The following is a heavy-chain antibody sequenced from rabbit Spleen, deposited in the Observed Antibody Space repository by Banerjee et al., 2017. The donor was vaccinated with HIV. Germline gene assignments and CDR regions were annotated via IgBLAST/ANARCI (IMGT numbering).Heavy chain of an antibody. Sequence: QQQLEESGGGLVKPGGTLTLTCTVSGLSFSNSYWIFWVRQAPGKGLEWIGCINTITAKAVYATWAKGRFTISRASSTTVFLQMTRLTAADTATYFCARDLPEIVGWNFGFWGPGTLVTVS. D-gene: IGHD1-1*01. CDR2: INTITAKA. J-gene: IGHJ4*02. V-gene: IGHV1S45*01. CDR1: GLSFSNSYW. CDR3: ARDLPEIVGWNFGF.